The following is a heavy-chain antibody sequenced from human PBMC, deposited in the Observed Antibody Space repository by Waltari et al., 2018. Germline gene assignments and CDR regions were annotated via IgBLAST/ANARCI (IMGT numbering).Heavy chain of an antibody. J-gene: IGHJ6*02. D-gene: IGHD3-9*01. V-gene: IGHV4-59*11. Sequence: QVQLQESGPGLVKPSETLSLTCTVSGGSISSHYWSWIRQPPGKGLEWIGHIYSRGTPHYYPSLKSRFTISVYTPTNHFSLKLSSLTAADTAVYYCASDFLRYFDWWGVGGMDVWGQGTTVTVSS. CDR3: ASDFLRYFDWWGVGGMDV. CDR2: IYSRGTP. CDR1: GGSISSHY.